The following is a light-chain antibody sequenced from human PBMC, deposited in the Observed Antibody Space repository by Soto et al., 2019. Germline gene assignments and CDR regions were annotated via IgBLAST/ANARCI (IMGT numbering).Light chain of an antibody. J-gene: IGKJ2*01. CDR1: QSINNW. CDR3: QQYDSDPST. Sequence: DIQMTQSPSTLSASVGDRVTITCRASQSINNWLAWYQQKPGKAPKLLIYEASSLLSGVPSRFSGSGSGTEFTLTISSLQPEDFAAYYCQQYDSDPSTFGQGTKLDI. V-gene: IGKV1-5*03. CDR2: EAS.